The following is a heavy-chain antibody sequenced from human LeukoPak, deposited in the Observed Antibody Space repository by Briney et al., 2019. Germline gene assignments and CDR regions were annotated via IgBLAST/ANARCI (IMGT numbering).Heavy chain of an antibody. CDR3: ARDMAAAGAVWFDP. CDR2: INPNSGGT. J-gene: IGHJ5*02. CDR1: RYTFTGYY. Sequence: ASVKVSCKASRYTFTGYYMHWVRQAPGQGLEWMGRINPNSGGTNYAQKFQGRVTMTRDMSISTAYMELSRLRSDDTAVYYCARDMAAAGAVWFDPWGQGTLVTVSS. D-gene: IGHD6-13*01. V-gene: IGHV1-2*06.